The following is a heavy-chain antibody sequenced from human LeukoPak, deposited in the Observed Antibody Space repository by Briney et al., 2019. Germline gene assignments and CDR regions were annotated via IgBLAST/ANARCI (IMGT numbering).Heavy chain of an antibody. CDR3: ARGPPVSPRPYYYYYGMDV. CDR1: GGSISSSNW. J-gene: IGHJ6*02. Sequence: SGTLSLTCAVSGGSISSSNWWSWVRQPPGKGLEWIGEIYHSGSTNYNPSLKSRVTISVDKSRNQFSLKLSSVTAADTAVYYCARGPPVSPRPYYYYYGMDVWGQGTTVTVSS. CDR2: IYHSGST. V-gene: IGHV4-4*02.